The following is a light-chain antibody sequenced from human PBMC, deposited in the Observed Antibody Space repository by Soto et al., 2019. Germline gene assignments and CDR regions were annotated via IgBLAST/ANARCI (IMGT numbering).Light chain of an antibody. CDR2: GIS. J-gene: IGKJ2*01. CDR3: QQYNTLPHT. CDR1: QSVSNSF. Sequence: ESVLTQSPDTLSLSPGDRATLSCRTSQSVSNSFFAWYQQKPGQAPSLLIYGISTRATGIPDRFSGSGSGTDFTLTISRLEPEDFVVYFCQQYNTLPHTFGHGTKLEVK. V-gene: IGKV3-20*01.